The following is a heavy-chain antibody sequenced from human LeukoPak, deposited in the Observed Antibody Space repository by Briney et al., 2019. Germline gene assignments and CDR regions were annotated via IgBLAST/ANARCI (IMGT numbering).Heavy chain of an antibody. D-gene: IGHD2-21*02. Sequence: SETLSLTFTVSGGSINNYYWSWIRQPPGKGLEWIAYIYYSGSTNYNPSLKSRVTISVDTSKNQFSLKLNSVAAADTAVYFRARGQSSVVTAIPYYFDYWGRGTLVAVSS. J-gene: IGHJ4*02. CDR2: IYYSGST. CDR1: GGSINNYY. CDR3: ARGQSSVVTAIPYYFDY. V-gene: IGHV4-59*12.